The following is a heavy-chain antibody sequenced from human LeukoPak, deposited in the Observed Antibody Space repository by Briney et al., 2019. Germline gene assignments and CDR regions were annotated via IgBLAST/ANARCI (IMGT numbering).Heavy chain of an antibody. CDR3: ARSYGDYVNFGY. Sequence: PSETLSLTCTVSGGSISSYYWSWIRQPPGKGLEWIGYIYYSGSTNYNPSLKSRVTMSVDTSKNQFSLRLSSVTAADTAVYYCARSYGDYVNFGYWGQGTLVTVSS. V-gene: IGHV4-59*01. J-gene: IGHJ4*02. CDR2: IYYSGST. CDR1: GGSISSYY. D-gene: IGHD4-17*01.